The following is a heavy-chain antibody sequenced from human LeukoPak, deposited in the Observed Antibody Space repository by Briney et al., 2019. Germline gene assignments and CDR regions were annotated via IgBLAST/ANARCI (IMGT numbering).Heavy chain of an antibody. CDR2: IYYSGST. Sequence: SETLSLTCTVSGGSISSYYWSWIRQPPGKGLEWIGYIYYSGSTNYNPSLKSRVTISVDTSKNQFSLKLSSVTAADTAVYYCARVAGSAMVRHPFDYWGQGTLVTVSS. D-gene: IGHD5-18*01. J-gene: IGHJ4*02. CDR1: GGSISSYY. CDR3: ARVAGSAMVRHPFDY. V-gene: IGHV4-59*01.